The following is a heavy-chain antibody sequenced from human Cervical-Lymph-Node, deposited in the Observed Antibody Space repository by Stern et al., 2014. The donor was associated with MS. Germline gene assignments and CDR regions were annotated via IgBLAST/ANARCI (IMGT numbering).Heavy chain of an antibody. J-gene: IGHJ6*02. CDR1: GFTFSDYY. CDR3: ARSYFTGFSNNQNYFGADV. V-gene: IGHV3-11*01. CDR2: ISPNSNTM. D-gene: IGHD2-8*02. Sequence: VQLVESGGGLVKPGGSLRLSCAASGFTFSDYYISWIRQAPGQGLEWLSYISPNSNTMYYADSVGGRFTISRDNAKNSLYLQLNSLGAEDTAVYYCARSYFTGFSNNQNYFGADVWGHGTTVIVSS.